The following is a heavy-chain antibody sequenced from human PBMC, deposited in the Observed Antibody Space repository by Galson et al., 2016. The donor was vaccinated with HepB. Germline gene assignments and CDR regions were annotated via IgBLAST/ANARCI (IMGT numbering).Heavy chain of an antibody. Sequence: SVKVSCKVSEYTHTELSIHWVRQAPGKGLEWMGGFDPENGGTVYAQKLQGRVTMTEETSTDTAYMELSSLRSEDTAVYYCATGLPQGPIGLPPGTLLPEHLWG. CDR1: EYTHTELS. J-gene: IGHJ6*01. CDR2: FDPENGGT. CDR3: ATGLPQGPIGLPPGTLLPEHL. V-gene: IGHV1-24*01.